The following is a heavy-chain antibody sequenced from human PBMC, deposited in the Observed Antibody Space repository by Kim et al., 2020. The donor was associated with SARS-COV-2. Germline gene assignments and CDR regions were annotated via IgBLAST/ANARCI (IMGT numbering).Heavy chain of an antibody. J-gene: IGHJ4*02. D-gene: IGHD6-13*01. Sequence: YNPSLKGRVTISVDTSKNQFSLKLSSVPAADTAVYYCAREQQLVPGTFDYWGQGTLVTVSS. V-gene: IGHV4-34*01. CDR3: AREQQLVPGTFDY.